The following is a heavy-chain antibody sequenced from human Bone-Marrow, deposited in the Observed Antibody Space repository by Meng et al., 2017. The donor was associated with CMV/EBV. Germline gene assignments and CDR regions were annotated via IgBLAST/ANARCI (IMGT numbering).Heavy chain of an antibody. J-gene: IGHJ5*02. Sequence: SQTLSLTCAVYGGSFSSYYWSWIRQSPGKGLEWIGEINHSGSTNYNPSLKSRATISVDTSKNQFSLQLSSVTAADTAVYYCARNYDILTGLVHWFDPWGQGTLVTVSS. CDR1: GGSFSSYY. D-gene: IGHD3-9*01. CDR2: INHSGST. V-gene: IGHV4-34*01. CDR3: ARNYDILTGLVHWFDP.